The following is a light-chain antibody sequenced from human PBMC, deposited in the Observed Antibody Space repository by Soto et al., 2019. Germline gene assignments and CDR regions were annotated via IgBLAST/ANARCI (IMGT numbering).Light chain of an antibody. CDR1: QSVSSY. CDR3: QLRSNWPPLT. CDR2: DAS. V-gene: IGKV3-11*01. J-gene: IGKJ4*01. Sequence: EIVLTQSPATLSLSPGERATLSCRASQSVSSYLAWYQQKPGQAPRLLIYDASNRATGIPARFSGSGSGTDFTLTINSLEPEVFAVYYCQLRSNWPPLTFGGGTKVEIK.